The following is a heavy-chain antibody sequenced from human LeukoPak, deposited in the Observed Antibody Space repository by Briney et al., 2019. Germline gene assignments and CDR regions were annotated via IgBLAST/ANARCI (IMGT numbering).Heavy chain of an antibody. V-gene: IGHV3-33*01. CDR3: ARDRKGYCSSTSCYPTDY. J-gene: IGHJ4*02. CDR2: IWYDGSNK. D-gene: IGHD2-2*01. Sequence: GGSLRLSCAASGFTFSSYGMHCVRQAPGKGLEWVAVIWYDGSNKYYADSVKGRFTISRDNSKNTLYLQMNSLRAEDTAVYYCARDRKGYCSSTSCYPTDYWGQGTLVTVSS. CDR1: GFTFSSYG.